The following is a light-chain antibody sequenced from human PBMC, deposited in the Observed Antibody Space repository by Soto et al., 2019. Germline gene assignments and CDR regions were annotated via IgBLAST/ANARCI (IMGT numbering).Light chain of an antibody. CDR2: AAS. CDR1: QSSSTY. V-gene: IGKV1-39*01. J-gene: IGKJ1*01. Sequence: DIQMTQSPSSLSASVGDRVTITCRASQSSSTYLNWYQQKPGKAPKLLIYAASSLQSGVPSRFSVSGSGTDFTLTISSLQPEDFATYDCQQSYSTPWTMGQGTRVEVK. CDR3: QQSYSTPWT.